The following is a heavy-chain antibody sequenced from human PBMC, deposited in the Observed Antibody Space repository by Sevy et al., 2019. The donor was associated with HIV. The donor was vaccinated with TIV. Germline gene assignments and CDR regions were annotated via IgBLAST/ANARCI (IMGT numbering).Heavy chain of an antibody. CDR1: GFTFSSYW. D-gene: IGHD1-26*01. J-gene: IGHJ3*02. CDR3: ARDTGGLLAGDAFDI. Sequence: GGSLRLSCAASGFTFSSYWMHWVRQAPGKGLVWVSRINNPGSSTNYADSVKGRFTISRDNAKNTLYLQMNSLRAEDTAMYYCARDTGGLLAGDAFDIWGQGTMVTVSS. CDR2: INNPGSST. V-gene: IGHV3-74*01.